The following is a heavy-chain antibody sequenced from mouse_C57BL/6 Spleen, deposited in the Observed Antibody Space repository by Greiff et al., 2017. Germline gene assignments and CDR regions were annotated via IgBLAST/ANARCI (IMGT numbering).Heavy chain of an antibody. D-gene: IGHD2-3*01. Sequence: QVQLQQSGAELMKPGASVKLSCKATGYTFTGYWIEWVKQRPGHGLEWIGELLPGSGSAYYNEKFKGKATFTADTSSNRVYMQLSSLTTDDSAIYYSTRGGGYYYYFDYWGQGTTLTVSS. CDR2: LLPGSGSA. V-gene: IGHV1-9*01. J-gene: IGHJ2*01. CDR3: TRGGGYYYYFDY. CDR1: GYTFTGYW.